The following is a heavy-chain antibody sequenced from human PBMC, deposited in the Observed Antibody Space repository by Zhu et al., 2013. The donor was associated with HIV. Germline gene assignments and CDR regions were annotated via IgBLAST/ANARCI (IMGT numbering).Heavy chain of an antibody. CDR1: GYTFTNYH. CDR3: ARLYDSFGGPYRYVDY. CDR2: INTNTGNT. Sequence: HVRLVQSGAEVKKVGASVKVSCKASGYTFTNYHFAWVRQAPGQGLEWIGWINTNTGNTDYTQKFQVRVTMTTDTSTSSAYMELRSLTSDDTAVYYCARLYDSFGGPYRYVDYWGQGTLVAVSS. V-gene: IGHV1-18*01. J-gene: IGHJ4*02. D-gene: IGHD3-16*02.